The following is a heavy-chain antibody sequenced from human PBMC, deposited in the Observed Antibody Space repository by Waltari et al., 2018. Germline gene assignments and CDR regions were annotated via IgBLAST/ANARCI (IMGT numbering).Heavy chain of an antibody. J-gene: IGHJ4*02. CDR2: IRSKAYGGTT. CDR1: GFTFGDYA. V-gene: IGHV3-49*03. D-gene: IGHD2-15*01. Sequence: EVQLVESGGGLVQPGRSLRLSCTASGFTFGDYAMSWFRQAPGKGLEWVGFIRSKAYGGTTEYAASVKGRFTISRDDSKSIAYLQMNSLKTEDTAVYYCTRDRATYCSGGSCPTFDYWGQGTLVTVSS. CDR3: TRDRATYCSGGSCPTFDY.